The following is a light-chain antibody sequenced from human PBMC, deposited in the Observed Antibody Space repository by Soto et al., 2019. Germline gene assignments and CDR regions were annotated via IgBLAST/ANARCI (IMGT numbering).Light chain of an antibody. V-gene: IGKV1-39*01. CDR1: QSIGKH. J-gene: IGKJ5*01. Sequence: IQMTQSTSFLSASVGNRVTIICRASQSIGKHLNWYQQKPGKAPTFLIYGASTLQSGVPSRFTGSGSGTDFTLTVNSLQAEDFAIYYCQQSYSSPTTFGQGTRLEIK. CDR3: QQSYSSPTT. CDR2: GAS.